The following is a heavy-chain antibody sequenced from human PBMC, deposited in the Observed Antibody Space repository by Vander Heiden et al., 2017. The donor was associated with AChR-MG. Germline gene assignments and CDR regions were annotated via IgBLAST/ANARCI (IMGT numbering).Heavy chain of an antibody. CDR1: GFTFDDYA. V-gene: IGHV3-9*01. J-gene: IGHJ4*02. Sequence: EVQLVESGGGLVQPGRSLRLSCAASGFTFDDYAMHWVRQAPGKGLEWVSGISWNSGSIGYADSVKGRFTISRDNAKNSLYLQMNSLRAEDTALYYCAITLWGSYQEDYWGQGTLVTVSS. CDR2: ISWNSGSI. CDR3: AITLWGSYQEDY. D-gene: IGHD3-16*02.